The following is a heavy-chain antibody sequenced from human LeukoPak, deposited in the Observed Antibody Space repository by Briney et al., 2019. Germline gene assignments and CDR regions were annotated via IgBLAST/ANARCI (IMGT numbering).Heavy chain of an antibody. V-gene: IGHV3-7*04. CDR2: IKQDGSEK. CDR3: ARVFYGDYGGDAFGI. Sequence: GGSLRLSCAASGFTFSSYWMSWVRQAPGKGLEWVANIKQDGSEKYYVDSVKGRFTISRDNAKNSLYLQMNSLRAEDTAVYYCARVFYGDYGGDAFGIWGQGTMVTVSS. D-gene: IGHD4-17*01. CDR1: GFTFSSYW. J-gene: IGHJ3*02.